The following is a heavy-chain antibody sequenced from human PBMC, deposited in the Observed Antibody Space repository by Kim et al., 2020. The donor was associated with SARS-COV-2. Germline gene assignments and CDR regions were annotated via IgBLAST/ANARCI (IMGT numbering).Heavy chain of an antibody. CDR3: ARTNFGY. Sequence: SETLSLTCTVSGGSISSSSYYWGWIRQPPGKGLEWIGSIYYSGSTYYNPSLKSRVTISVDTSKNQFSLKLSSVTAADTAVYYCARTNFGYWGQGTLVTVSS. V-gene: IGHV4-39*01. D-gene: IGHD3-10*01. CDR1: GGSISSSSYY. CDR2: IYYSGST. J-gene: IGHJ4*02.